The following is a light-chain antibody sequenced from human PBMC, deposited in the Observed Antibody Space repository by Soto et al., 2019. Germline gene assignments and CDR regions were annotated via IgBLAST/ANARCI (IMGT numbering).Light chain of an antibody. V-gene: IGLV1-47*01. Sequence: QSVLTQPPSASGTPGQRVTISCSGSSSNIGSNFVYWYQQFPGTAPKLLIYRNNQRPSGVPDRFSGSKSGTSASLAISGLPSEDEADYYCAAWEDSLSGWVFGGGTKVTVL. J-gene: IGLJ3*02. CDR3: AAWEDSLSGWV. CDR1: SSNIGSNF. CDR2: RNN.